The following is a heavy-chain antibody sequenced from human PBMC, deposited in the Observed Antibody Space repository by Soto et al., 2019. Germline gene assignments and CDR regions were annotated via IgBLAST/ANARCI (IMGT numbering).Heavy chain of an antibody. D-gene: IGHD6-19*01. CDR3: AKKDRLYGVAVAFDS. V-gene: IGHV3-23*01. Sequence: VGSLRLSCAASGISFSDYAMSWVRQAPGKGLEWISAISGDGVSKLYADSVRGRFTISRDNAANTLYLQMNSLRTEDTALYYCAKKDRLYGVAVAFDSWGQGTLVTVPS. J-gene: IGHJ4*02. CDR2: ISGDGVSK. CDR1: GISFSDYA.